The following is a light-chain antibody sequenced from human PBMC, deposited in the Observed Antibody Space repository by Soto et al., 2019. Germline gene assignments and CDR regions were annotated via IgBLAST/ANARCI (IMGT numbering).Light chain of an antibody. CDR3: QQYKSYYRT. V-gene: IGKV1-5*01. CDR2: DAS. J-gene: IGKJ1*01. CDR1: QSFSTW. Sequence: DIQMTQSPSTLSASVGDRVTITCRASQSFSTWLAWYQQKPWKAPKLLIYDASNLESGVPSRFSGSGSGTEFTLTISSLQPDDFATYYCQQYKSYYRTFGQGTKVEIK.